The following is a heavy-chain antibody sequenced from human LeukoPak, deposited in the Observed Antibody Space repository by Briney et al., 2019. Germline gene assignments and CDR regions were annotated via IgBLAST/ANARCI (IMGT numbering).Heavy chain of an antibody. J-gene: IGHJ4*02. V-gene: IGHV3-74*01. D-gene: IGHD6-13*01. CDR1: GFNLRSYW. CDR2: ISLVDGSST. Sequence: GGSLRLSCAASGFNLRSYWMHWVRQAPGKGLVWVSQISLVDGSSTYYADSVKGRFTISRDNAKSTLYLHMNSLRAEDTALYYCVRGSSGWYGIDHWGQGTLVTVSS. CDR3: VRGSSGWYGIDH.